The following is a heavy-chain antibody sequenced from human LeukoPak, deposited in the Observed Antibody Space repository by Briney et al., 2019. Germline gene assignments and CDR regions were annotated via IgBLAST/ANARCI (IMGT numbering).Heavy chain of an antibody. CDR1: GFIVNSKD. D-gene: IGHD3-10*01. CDR2: IYISGIT. CDR3: AKRSPPY. V-gene: IGHV3-66*01. J-gene: IGHJ4*02. Sequence: QTGGSLRLSCTVSGFIVNSKDMNWVRQTPGKGLEWVSLIYISGITKYADSVQGRFTVSRDKSKNTLYLQMDSLRLEDTAVYYCAKRSPPYWGQGTLVTVPS.